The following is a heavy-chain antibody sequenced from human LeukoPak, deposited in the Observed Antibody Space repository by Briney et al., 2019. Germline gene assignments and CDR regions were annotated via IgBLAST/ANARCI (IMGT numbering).Heavy chain of an antibody. Sequence: SVKVSCKASGGTFSSYAISWVRQAPGQGLEWMGGIIPIFGTANYAQKFQGRVTITADESTSTAYMELSSLRSEDTAVYYCARESYSSSSAPLYYYYMDVWSKGTTVTVSS. CDR1: GGTFSSYA. CDR3: ARESYSSSSAPLYYYYMDV. CDR2: IIPIFGTA. V-gene: IGHV1-69*13. D-gene: IGHD6-6*01. J-gene: IGHJ6*03.